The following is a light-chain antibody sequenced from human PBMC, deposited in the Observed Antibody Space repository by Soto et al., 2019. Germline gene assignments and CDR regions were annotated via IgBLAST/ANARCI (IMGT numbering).Light chain of an antibody. CDR3: QQRSNWPPEIS. Sequence: VLTHSLVTLSLSPVARASLSCRASQFLSSYLAWYQQIPGQPPRLLIYDSTNRAAGIPARFSGSGSGTDFTLTVRRLEPEDFALYYCQQRSNWPPEISCGEGGRREIK. CDR1: QFLSSY. J-gene: IGKJ5*01. CDR2: DST. V-gene: IGKV3-11*01.